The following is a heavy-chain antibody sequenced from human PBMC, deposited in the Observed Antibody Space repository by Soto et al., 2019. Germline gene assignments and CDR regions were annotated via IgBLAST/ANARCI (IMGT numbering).Heavy chain of an antibody. J-gene: IGHJ5*02. Sequence: PSETLSLTCNVSGASLVCEDRSWMRQARGEGLEGSGRSYAKGSIDYNTALKSRITMSGDMSKKQCSRTRRSVTAADTAIYYCVRDGTKNLRDRFDPWGRGILVTVSS. CDR1: GASLVCED. V-gene: IGHV4-4*07. CDR2: SYAKGSI. D-gene: IGHD1-1*01. CDR3: VRDGTKNLRDRFDP.